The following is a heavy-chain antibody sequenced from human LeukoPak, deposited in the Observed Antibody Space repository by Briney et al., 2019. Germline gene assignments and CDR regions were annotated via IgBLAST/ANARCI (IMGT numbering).Heavy chain of an antibody. D-gene: IGHD6-19*01. V-gene: IGHV3-23*01. CDR1: GFTFSNYA. Sequence: GGSLRLSCAASGFTFSNYAMSWVRQVPGKWLELVSAISSGAGTTGYADSVKGRFTISRVNPKSTIYLQMNSLRAEDTAVYYCAKDLEQSYSGWSASYDAWGQGTLVTVSS. CDR3: AKDLEQSYSGWSASYDA. J-gene: IGHJ5*02. CDR2: ISSGAGTT.